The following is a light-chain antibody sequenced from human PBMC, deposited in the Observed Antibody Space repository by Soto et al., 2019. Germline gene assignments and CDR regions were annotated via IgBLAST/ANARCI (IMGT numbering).Light chain of an antibody. V-gene: IGKV3-11*01. Sequence: EIVLTQSPATLSLSPGERATLSCTASQSVNSYLAWYQPRPGQAPRLLIYDTFNRATGVPARFSGSGSGTDFTLTISSLEPEDFAVYYCQHRTSRYTFGQGTKVETK. CDR1: QSVNSY. J-gene: IGKJ2*01. CDR3: QHRTSRYT. CDR2: DTF.